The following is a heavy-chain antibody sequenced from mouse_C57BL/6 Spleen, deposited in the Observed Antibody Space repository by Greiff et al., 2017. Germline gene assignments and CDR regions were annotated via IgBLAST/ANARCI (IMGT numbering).Heavy chain of an antibody. Sequence: QVHVKQSGAELARPGASVKLSCKASGYTFTSYGISWVKQRTGQGLEWIGEIYPRSGNTYYNEKFKGKATLTADKSSSTAYMELRSLTSEDSAVYFCARNPFYYDYDNYWGQGTTLTVSS. D-gene: IGHD2-4*01. CDR3: ARNPFYYDYDNY. V-gene: IGHV1-81*01. J-gene: IGHJ2*01. CDR1: GYTFTSYG. CDR2: IYPRSGNT.